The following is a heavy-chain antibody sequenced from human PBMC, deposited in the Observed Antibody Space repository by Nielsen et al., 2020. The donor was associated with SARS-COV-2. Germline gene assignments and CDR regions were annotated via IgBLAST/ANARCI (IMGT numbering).Heavy chain of an antibody. J-gene: IGHJ6*02. V-gene: IGHV3-11*04. Sequence: GESLKISCAASGFTFSDYYMSWIRQAPGKGLEWVSYISSSGSTIYYADSVKGRFTISRDNAKNSLYLQMNSLRAEDTAVYYCARVITDGNYYYYYGMDVWGQGTTVTVSS. CDR2: ISSSGSTI. CDR3: ARVITDGNYYYYYGMDV. CDR1: GFTFSDYY. D-gene: IGHD3-10*01.